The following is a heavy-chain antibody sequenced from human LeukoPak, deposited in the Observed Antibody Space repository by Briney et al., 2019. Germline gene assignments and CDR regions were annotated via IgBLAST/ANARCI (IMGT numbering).Heavy chain of an antibody. CDR2: ISSSGSTI. J-gene: IGHJ4*02. V-gene: IGHV3-48*03. CDR1: GFTFSSCE. D-gene: IGHD5-12*01. CDR3: ASAYDSGYDALQY. Sequence: QPGGSLRLSCAASGFTFSSCEMNWVRQAPGKGLEWVSYISSSGSTIYYADSVKGRSTISRDNAKNSLYLQMNSLRAEDTAVYYCASAYDSGYDALQYWGQGTLVTVSS.